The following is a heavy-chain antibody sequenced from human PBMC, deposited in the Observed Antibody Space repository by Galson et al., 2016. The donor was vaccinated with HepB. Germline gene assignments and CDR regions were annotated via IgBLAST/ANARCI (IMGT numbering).Heavy chain of an antibody. Sequence: TLSLTCAVPGGSISSAGYYCNWIRQHPGKGLEWIAYIYYSGSTHYNPSLKSRVTISADTSKNQFSLKLSSVTAADTAVYYCARGGDYGPTDVWGQGTTVTVS. CDR2: IYYSGST. D-gene: IGHD4/OR15-4a*01. CDR1: GGSISSAGYY. CDR3: ARGGDYGPTDV. J-gene: IGHJ6*02. V-gene: IGHV4-31*11.